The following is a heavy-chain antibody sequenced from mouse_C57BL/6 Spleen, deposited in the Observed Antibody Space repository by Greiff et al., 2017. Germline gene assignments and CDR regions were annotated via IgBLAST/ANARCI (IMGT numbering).Heavy chain of an antibody. Sequence: VQLQQPGAELVKPGASVKLSCKASGYTFTSYWMQWVKQRPGQGLEWIGEIDPSDSYTNYNQKFKGKATLTVDTSSSTAYMQLSSLTSEDSAVYYCAREGDGYYYWGQGTTLTVSS. J-gene: IGHJ2*01. CDR1: GYTFTSYW. CDR3: AREGDGYYY. CDR2: IDPSDSYT. V-gene: IGHV1-50*01. D-gene: IGHD2-3*01.